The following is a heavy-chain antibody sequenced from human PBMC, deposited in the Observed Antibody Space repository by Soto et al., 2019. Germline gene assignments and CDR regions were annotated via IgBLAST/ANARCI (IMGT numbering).Heavy chain of an antibody. CDR3: AKDLYSGHDPFDY. V-gene: IGHV3-23*01. CDR1: RFTFSNYA. Sequence: EVQLLESGGGLVQPGGSLRLSCAASRFTFSNYAMNWVRQAPGKGLEWVSAISGSGGSTYYTDSVKGRFTIPRDNSKNTLYLQMNSLRAEDTAVYYCAKDLYSGHDPFDYWGQGTLVTVSS. D-gene: IGHD5-12*01. CDR2: ISGSGGST. J-gene: IGHJ4*02.